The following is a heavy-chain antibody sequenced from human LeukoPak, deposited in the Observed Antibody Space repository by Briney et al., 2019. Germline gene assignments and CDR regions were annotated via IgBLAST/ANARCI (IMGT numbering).Heavy chain of an antibody. CDR1: GFTFSSYS. V-gene: IGHV3-21*04. Sequence: GGSLRLSCAASGFTFSSYSMNWVRQAPGKGLEWVSSISSSSSYIYYADSVKGRFTISRDNSKNTLYLQMNSLRAEDTAVYYCAKRDCSSTSCHSHYWGQGTLVTVSS. J-gene: IGHJ4*02. CDR3: AKRDCSSTSCHSHY. D-gene: IGHD2-2*01. CDR2: ISSSSSYI.